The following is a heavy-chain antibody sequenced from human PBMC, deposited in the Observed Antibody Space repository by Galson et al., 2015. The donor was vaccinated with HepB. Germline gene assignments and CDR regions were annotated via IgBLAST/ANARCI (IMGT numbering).Heavy chain of an antibody. CDR2: INPNSGGT. CDR3: ARVLSSRQNSGHYYLDY. J-gene: IGHJ4*02. Sequence: SVKVSCKASGYTFTDYNMHWVRQAPAQGLEWMGWINPNSGGTSYTQKFQGRVTMTRDTSISTAYMELSRLRPDDTAMYFCARVLSSRQNSGHYYLDYWGQGTLVTVSS. D-gene: IGHD4-23*01. CDR1: GYTFTDYN. V-gene: IGHV1-2*02.